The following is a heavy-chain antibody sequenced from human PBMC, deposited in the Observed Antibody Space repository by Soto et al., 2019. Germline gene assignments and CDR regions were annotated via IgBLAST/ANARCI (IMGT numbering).Heavy chain of an antibody. D-gene: IGHD6-6*01. J-gene: IGHJ4*02. CDR1: GFSLSTSGVD. Sequence: QITLKESGPTLVKPTQTLTLTCTSSGFSLSTSGVDVGWIRQPPGKALEWLALIYWDDDKSYSPSLKSRLTITKDTSKNQVVLTMSNMDPLDTATYYCAHRRPYSNSPEYFFDYWGQGTLVTVSS. CDR2: IYWDDDK. CDR3: AHRRPYSNSPEYFFDY. V-gene: IGHV2-5*02.